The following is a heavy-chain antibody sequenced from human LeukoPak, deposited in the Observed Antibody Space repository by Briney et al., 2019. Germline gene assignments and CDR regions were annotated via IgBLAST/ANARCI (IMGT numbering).Heavy chain of an antibody. J-gene: IGHJ6*03. V-gene: IGHV3-23*01. Sequence: PGGSLRLSCAASGFTFSSYAMSWVRQAPGKGLEWVSAISGSGGTTYYADSVKGRFTISRDNSKNTLYLQMNSLRAEDTAVYYCARVTEGRYFRGVTRPLYYYYYMDVWGKGTTVTISS. CDR3: ARVTEGRYFRGVTRPLYYYYYMDV. D-gene: IGHD3-10*01. CDR2: ISGSGGTT. CDR1: GFTFSSYA.